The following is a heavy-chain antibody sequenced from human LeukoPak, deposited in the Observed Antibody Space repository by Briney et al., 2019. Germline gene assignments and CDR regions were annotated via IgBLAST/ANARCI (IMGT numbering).Heavy chain of an antibody. CDR3: ATTGLGSGWTYYFDY. Sequence: ASVKVSCKVSGYTLTELSMHWVRQAPGKGLEWMGGFAPEDVETLYAQKFQGRVTLTEDTSTDTAYMELSSLRSEDTAVYYCATTGLGSGWTYYFDYWGQGTLVTVSS. CDR2: FAPEDVET. V-gene: IGHV1-24*01. CDR1: GYTLTELS. D-gene: IGHD6-19*01. J-gene: IGHJ4*02.